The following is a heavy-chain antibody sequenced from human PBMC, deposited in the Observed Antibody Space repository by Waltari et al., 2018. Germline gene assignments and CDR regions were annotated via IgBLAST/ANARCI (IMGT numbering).Heavy chain of an antibody. CDR3: AREYDYVWGSYRYYYYMDV. Sequence: QVRLQESGPGLVKPSETLSLTCTVSGGSISISYWSWIRQPAGKGLEWIGRIYTSGSTNYNPSLKSRVTMSVDTSKNQFSLKLSSVTAADTAVYYCAREYDYVWGSYRYYYYMDVWGKGTTVTISS. CDR2: IYTSGST. CDR1: GGSISISY. D-gene: IGHD3-16*02. V-gene: IGHV4-4*07. J-gene: IGHJ6*03.